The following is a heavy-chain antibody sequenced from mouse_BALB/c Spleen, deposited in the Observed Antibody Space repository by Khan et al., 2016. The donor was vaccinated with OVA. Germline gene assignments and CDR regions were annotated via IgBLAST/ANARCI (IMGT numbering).Heavy chain of an antibody. CDR2: ISTYSGNT. D-gene: IGHD2-3*01. CDR3: ARPDYDGYYDY. V-gene: IGHV1S137*01. CDR1: GYTFTDYA. Sequence: QVQLQQPGPELVRPGVSVKISCKGSGYTFTDYAMHWVKQSHAKSLEWIGLISTYSGNTNYNQKFKGKATMTVDKSSSTAYMEIARLTSEDSAIYYCARPDYDGYYDYWGQGTTLTVSS. J-gene: IGHJ2*01.